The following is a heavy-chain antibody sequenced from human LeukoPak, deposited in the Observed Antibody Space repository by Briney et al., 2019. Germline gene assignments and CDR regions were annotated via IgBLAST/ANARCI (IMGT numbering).Heavy chain of an antibody. CDR1: GGSSSGYY. Sequence: SETLSLTCAVYGGSSSGYYWSWIRQPPGKGLEWIGEINHSGSTNYNPSLKSRVTISVDTSKNQFSLKLSSVTAADTAVYYCARIPGLRSDFFDYWGQGTLVTVSS. V-gene: IGHV4-34*01. CDR3: ARIPGLRSDFFDY. J-gene: IGHJ4*02. CDR2: INHSGST. D-gene: IGHD4-17*01.